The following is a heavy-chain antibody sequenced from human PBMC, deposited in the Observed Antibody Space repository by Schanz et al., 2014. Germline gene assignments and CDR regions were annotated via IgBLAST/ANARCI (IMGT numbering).Heavy chain of an antibody. Sequence: DVQLLESGGGLVQPGGSLRLSCAASGFTFNSYAMTWVRQAPGKGLEWVSSISHSGGSKYYADSVKGRFTISRDNSENALYLQMNSLSADDTAVCYCAKGMRDCNGGTCYDYDYYGLDVWGQGTTVTVSS. V-gene: IGHV3-23*01. CDR2: ISHSGGSK. D-gene: IGHD2-15*01. CDR1: GFTFNSYA. J-gene: IGHJ6*02. CDR3: AKGMRDCNGGTCYDYDYYGLDV.